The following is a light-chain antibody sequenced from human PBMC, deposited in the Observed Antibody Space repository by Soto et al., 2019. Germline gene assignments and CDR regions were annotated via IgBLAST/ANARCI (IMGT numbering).Light chain of an antibody. V-gene: IGLV7-46*01. Sequence: QAVVTQEPSLTVSPGGTVTLTCGSSTGAVTSGHYPYWFQQKPGQAPRTLIYDTSNKHSWTPARFSGSLLGGKAALTFSGAQPEEEAEYYFSLPNNDAVIFGGGTKLPVL. J-gene: IGLJ2*01. CDR1: TGAVTSGHY. CDR3: SLPNNDAVI. CDR2: DTS.